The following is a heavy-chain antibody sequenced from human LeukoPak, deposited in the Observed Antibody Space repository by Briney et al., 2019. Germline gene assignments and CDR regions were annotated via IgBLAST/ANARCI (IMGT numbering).Heavy chain of an antibody. Sequence: GSLRLSCAASGFTFSSYSMNWVRQAPGKGLEWVSYISSSASNSIYYADSVKGRFTISRDNTKNSLYLQMNSLRAEDTAVYYCARGSPNEPSLDWGQGTLVTVSS. V-gene: IGHV3-48*04. CDR2: ISSSASNSI. D-gene: IGHD1-1*01. CDR1: GFTFSSYS. CDR3: ARGSPNEPSLD. J-gene: IGHJ4*02.